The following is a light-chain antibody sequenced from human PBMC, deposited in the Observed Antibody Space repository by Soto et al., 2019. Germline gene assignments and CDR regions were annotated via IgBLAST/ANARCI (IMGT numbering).Light chain of an antibody. J-gene: IGKJ4*01. V-gene: IGKV3-20*01. CDR3: QQYGSSPLT. CDR2: GAS. Sequence: EIVLTQSPGTLSLSPGERATLSCRASQSVSNSYLAWYRQKPGQAPTLLIYGASSRATGIPDRFSGSGSGPDFTLTISRLEPEDFAVYYCQQYGSSPLTFGGGTKVESK. CDR1: QSVSNSY.